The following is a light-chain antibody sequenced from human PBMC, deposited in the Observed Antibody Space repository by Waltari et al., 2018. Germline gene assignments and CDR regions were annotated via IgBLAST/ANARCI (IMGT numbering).Light chain of an antibody. CDR3: QHYVSLPAT. J-gene: IGKJ1*01. V-gene: IGKV3-20*01. CDR1: QSIIKY. Sequence: EIVLTQSPGTLSLSPGDRATLSCRASQSIIKYLAWYQKKPGQAPRLLIYHTSIRAAGIPDRFSGSGSGTDFSLFISRPEPEDFAVYYCQHYVSLPATFGQGTKVEIK. CDR2: HTS.